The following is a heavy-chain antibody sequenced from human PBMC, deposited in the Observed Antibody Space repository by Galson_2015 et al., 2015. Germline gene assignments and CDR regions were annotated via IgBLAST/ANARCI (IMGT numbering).Heavy chain of an antibody. CDR3: ARGLYTTVTTPFDY. Sequence: SLRLSCAASGFTFSSYGMHWVRQAPGKGLEWVAVIWYDGSNKYYADSVKGRFTISRDNSKNTLYLQMNSLRAEDTAVYYCARGLYTTVTTPFDYWGQGTLVTVSS. V-gene: IGHV3-33*01. D-gene: IGHD4-17*01. CDR1: GFTFSSYG. J-gene: IGHJ4*02. CDR2: IWYDGSNK.